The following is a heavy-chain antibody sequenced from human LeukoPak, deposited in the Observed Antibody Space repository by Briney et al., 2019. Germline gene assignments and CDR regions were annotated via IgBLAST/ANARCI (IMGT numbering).Heavy chain of an antibody. CDR3: ARVDSSLTYFDY. CDR2: IYDSGST. V-gene: IGHV4-61*01. D-gene: IGHD6-13*01. CDR1: GGSVSSGSYY. J-gene: IGHJ4*02. Sequence: SETLSLTCTVSGGSVSSGSYYWSWIRQPPGKGLEWIGYIYDSGSTNHNPSLKSRVTISVDTSKNQFSLKLSSVTAADTAVYYCARVDSSLTYFDYWGQGTLVTVSS.